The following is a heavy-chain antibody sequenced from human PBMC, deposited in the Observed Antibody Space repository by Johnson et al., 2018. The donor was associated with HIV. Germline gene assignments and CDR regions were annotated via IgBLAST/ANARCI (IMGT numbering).Heavy chain of an antibody. CDR1: GFPVTSNF. CDR2: IGTAGDT. D-gene: IGHD1-26*01. V-gene: IGHV3-13*01. CDR3: ARGPPLQWGLRGSAFDI. J-gene: IGHJ3*02. Sequence: VQLVESGGGVVQPGGSLRLSCTASGFPVTSNFMTWVRQPPGKGLDWVSAIGTAGDTYYPGSVKGRFTISRENAKNSLYLQMNSLRAGDTAVYYCARGPPLQWGLRGSAFDIWGQGTMVTVSS.